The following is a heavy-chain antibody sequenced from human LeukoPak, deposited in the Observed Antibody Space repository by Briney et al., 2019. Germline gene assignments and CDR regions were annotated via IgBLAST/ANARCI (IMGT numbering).Heavy chain of an antibody. CDR2: ISGSGGST. CDR1: GFTFSSYA. CDR3: ATLNSIAAAADPANYFDY. J-gene: IGHJ4*02. V-gene: IGHV3-23*01. Sequence: GGSLRLSCAASGFTFSSYAMSWVRQAPGKGLEWVSAISGSGGSTYYADSVKGRFTISRDNSKNTLYLQMNSLRAEDTAVYYCATLNSIAAAADPANYFDYWGQGTLVTVSS. D-gene: IGHD6-13*01.